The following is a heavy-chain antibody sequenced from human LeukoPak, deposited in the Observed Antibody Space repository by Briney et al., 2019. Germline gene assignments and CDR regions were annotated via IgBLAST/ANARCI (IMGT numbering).Heavy chain of an antibody. CDR2: IWYDGSNK. CDR1: GFTFSTYG. CDR3: ARGKYCSSTSCIGDYFDP. V-gene: IGHV3-33*01. J-gene: IGHJ5*02. Sequence: GGSLRLSCAASGFTFSTYGMHWVREAPGKGLEWVALIWYDGSNKYSTDSVRGRFTISRDNSKNTLYLQMNSLRAEDTAVYYCARGKYCSSTSCIGDYFDPWGQGTLVTVSS. D-gene: IGHD2-2*01.